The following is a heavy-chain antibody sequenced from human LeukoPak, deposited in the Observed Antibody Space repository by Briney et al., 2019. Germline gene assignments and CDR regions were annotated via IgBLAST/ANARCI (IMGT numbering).Heavy chain of an antibody. CDR1: GGSISSYY. D-gene: IGHD4-17*01. V-gene: IGHV4-59*12. J-gene: IGHJ4*02. Sequence: SETLSLTCTVSGGSISSYYWSWIRQPPGKGLEWIGYIYYSGSTYYNPSLKSRVTISVDTSKNQFSLKLSSVTAADTAVYYCARGNSYGDLSFDYWGQGTLVTVSS. CDR2: IYYSGST. CDR3: ARGNSYGDLSFDY.